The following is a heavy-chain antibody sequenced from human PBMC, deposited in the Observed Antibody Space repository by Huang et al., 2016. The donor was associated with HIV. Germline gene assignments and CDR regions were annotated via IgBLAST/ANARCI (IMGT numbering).Heavy chain of an antibody. J-gene: IGHJ4*02. Sequence: QVQLQESGPGLVKSSETLSLTCNVFGVSINGFYWTWIRQSPGKGLEWIGHISYSGNTNYNPSLKSRVTILLDTSKKSFSLKLRSVTAAETAVYYWARLTWRYSSGSRLHYVDRWGQGTLVTVSS. V-gene: IGHV4-59*01. D-gene: IGHD2-15*01. CDR3: ARLTWRYSSGSRLHYVDR. CDR1: GVSINGFY. CDR2: ISYSGNT.